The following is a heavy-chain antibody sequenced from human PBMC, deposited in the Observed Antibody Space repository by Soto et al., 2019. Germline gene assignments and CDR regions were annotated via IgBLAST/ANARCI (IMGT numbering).Heavy chain of an antibody. Sequence: PSETLSLTCAVYGGSFSGYYCSWIRQPPGKGLEWIGEINHSGSTNYNPSLKSRVTISVDTSKNQFSLKLSSVTAADTAVYYCASGGSSWYYWFDPWGQGTLVTVSS. J-gene: IGHJ5*02. CDR3: ASGGSSWYYWFDP. CDR1: GGSFSGYY. V-gene: IGHV4-34*01. CDR2: INHSGST. D-gene: IGHD6-13*01.